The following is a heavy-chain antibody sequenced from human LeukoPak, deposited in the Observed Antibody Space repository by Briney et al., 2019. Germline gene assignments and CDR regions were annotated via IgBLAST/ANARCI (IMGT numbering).Heavy chain of an antibody. V-gene: IGHV1-69*13. Sequence: SVKVSCKASGGTFSSYAISWVRQAPGQGLEWMGGIIPIFGTANYAQKFQGRVTITADESTSTAYMELSSLRSEDTAVYYCARFAGPSSGSYPTYWYYGMDVWGQGTTVTVSS. CDR2: IIPIFGTA. CDR3: ARFAGPSSGSYPTYWYYGMDV. J-gene: IGHJ6*02. CDR1: GGTFSSYA. D-gene: IGHD1-26*01.